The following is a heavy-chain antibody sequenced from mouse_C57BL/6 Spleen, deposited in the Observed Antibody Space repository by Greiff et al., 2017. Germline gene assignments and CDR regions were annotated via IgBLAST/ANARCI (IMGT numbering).Heavy chain of an antibody. D-gene: IGHD2-4*01. V-gene: IGHV5-17*01. CDR2: ISSGSSTI. CDR3: ARKFYYEYRYAMDY. Sequence: EVQGVESGGGLVKPGGSLKLSCAASGFTFSDYGMHWVRQAPEKGLEWVAYISSGSSTIYYADTVKGRFTISRDNAKNTLFLQMTSLRSEDTAMYYCARKFYYEYRYAMDYWGQGTSVTVSS. CDR1: GFTFSDYG. J-gene: IGHJ4*01.